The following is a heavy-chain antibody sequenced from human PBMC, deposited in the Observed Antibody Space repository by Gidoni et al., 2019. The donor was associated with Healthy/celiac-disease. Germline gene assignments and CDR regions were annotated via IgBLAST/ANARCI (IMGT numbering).Heavy chain of an antibody. CDR3: ARGWGCYHN. CDR1: GGSFSGYY. CDR2: INHSGST. V-gene: IGHV4-34*01. Sequence: QLRRRGAGRLRPSETLSLTCAVYGGSFSGYYWSWFRQPPGKGLEWIGEINHSGSTNYNPSLKSRVTISVDTSKNQFSLKLSSVTAADTAVYYCARGWGCYHNWGQGTLVTVSS. J-gene: IGHJ4*02. D-gene: IGHD2-8*01.